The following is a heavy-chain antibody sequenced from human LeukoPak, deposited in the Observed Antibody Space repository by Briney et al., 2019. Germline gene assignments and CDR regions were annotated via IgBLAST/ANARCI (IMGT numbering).Heavy chain of an antibody. CDR3: AIGKRY. CDR2: IYHSGST. V-gene: IGHV4-38-2*02. J-gene: IGHJ4*02. Sequence: SETLSLTCTVSGYSISSGYYWGWIRQPPGKGLEWIGSIYHSGSTYYNPSLKSRVTISVDTSKNQFSLKLSSVTAADTAVYYCAIGKRYWGQGTLVTVSS. CDR1: GYSISSGYY.